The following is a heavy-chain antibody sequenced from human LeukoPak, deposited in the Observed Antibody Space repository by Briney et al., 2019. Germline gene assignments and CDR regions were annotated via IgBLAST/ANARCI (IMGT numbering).Heavy chain of an antibody. D-gene: IGHD6-13*01. CDR1: GGSISSYY. CDR3: AREGYSSSWYYFDY. CDR2: IYTSGST. Sequence: ASETLSLTCTVSGGSISSYYWSWIRQPAGKGLEWIGRIYTSGSTNYNPSLKSRVTISVDKSKNQFSLKLSSVTAADTVVYYCAREGYSSSWYYFDYWGQGTLVTVSS. J-gene: IGHJ4*02. V-gene: IGHV4-4*07.